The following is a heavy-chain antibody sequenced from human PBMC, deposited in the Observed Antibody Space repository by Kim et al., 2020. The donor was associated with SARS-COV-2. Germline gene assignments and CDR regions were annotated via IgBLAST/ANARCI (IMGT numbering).Heavy chain of an antibody. Sequence: GGSLRLSCAASGFTFSSFSMSWVRQAPGKGLEWVSSISSSSTYIYYADSVKGRFTISRDNAKNSLYLQMNSLRAEDTAVYYCARDPHSGYDFSGFYFDYWGQGALVTVSS. V-gene: IGHV3-21*01. J-gene: IGHJ4*02. CDR3: ARDPHSGYDFSGFYFDY. D-gene: IGHD5-12*01. CDR1: GFTFSSFS. CDR2: ISSSSTYI.